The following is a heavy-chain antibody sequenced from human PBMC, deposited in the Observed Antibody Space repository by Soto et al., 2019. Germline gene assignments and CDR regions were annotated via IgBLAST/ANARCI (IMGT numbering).Heavy chain of an antibody. CDR3: ARQIYDSDTGPNFQYYFDS. Sequence: GESLKISCNASGYSFAGYWIGWVRQKPGKGLEWMGRIDPSDSQTYYSPSFRGHVTISATKSITTVFLQWSSLRASDTAMYYCARQIYDSDTGPNFQYYFDSWGQGTPVTVSS. CDR2: IDPSDSQT. J-gene: IGHJ4*02. V-gene: IGHV5-10-1*01. CDR1: GYSFAGYW. D-gene: IGHD3-22*01.